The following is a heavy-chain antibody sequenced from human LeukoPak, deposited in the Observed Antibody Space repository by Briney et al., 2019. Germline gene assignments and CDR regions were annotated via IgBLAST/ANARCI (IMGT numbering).Heavy chain of an antibody. CDR1: GGTFSSYA. J-gene: IGHJ4*02. Sequence: ASVKVSCKASGGTFSSYAISWVRQAPGQGLEWMGRIIPIFGTANHAQKFQGRVTITTDESTGTAYMELSSLRSEDTAVYYCARERRAVAGYFDYWGQGTLVTVSS. V-gene: IGHV1-69*05. CDR2: IIPIFGTA. D-gene: IGHD6-19*01. CDR3: ARERRAVAGYFDY.